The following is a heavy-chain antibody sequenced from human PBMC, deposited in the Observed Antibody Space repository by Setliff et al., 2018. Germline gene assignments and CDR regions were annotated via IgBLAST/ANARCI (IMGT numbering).Heavy chain of an antibody. CDR3: ARLVRYCTKVACQRLSGAEH. V-gene: IGHV1-18*01. CDR2: ISPYNGKT. J-gene: IGHJ4*02. D-gene: IGHD2-8*01. Sequence: ASVKVSCTAAGHLFSSYGISWVRQAPGQRPEWMGWISPYNGKTRSIERFQGRLTLTIDTSTNTVFMELRNLRPDDTAIYFCARLVRYCTKVACQRLSGAEHWGQGTLVTVSS. CDR1: GHLFSSYG.